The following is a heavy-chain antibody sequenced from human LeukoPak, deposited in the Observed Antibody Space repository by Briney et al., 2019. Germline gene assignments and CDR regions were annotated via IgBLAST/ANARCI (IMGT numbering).Heavy chain of an antibody. CDR2: INPNSGGT. J-gene: IGHJ4*02. CDR3: ARGDNYDILNGYQTPSHLSDY. D-gene: IGHD3-9*01. CDR1: GYTFTGYY. V-gene: IGHV1-2*02. Sequence: ASVTVSCKASGYTFTGYYMHWVRQAPGQGLEWMGWINPNSGGTNFAQEFQGRVTMTRDTSISTAYMELSRLRSDDTAVYYCARGDNYDILNGYQTPSHLSDYWGQGTLVTVSS.